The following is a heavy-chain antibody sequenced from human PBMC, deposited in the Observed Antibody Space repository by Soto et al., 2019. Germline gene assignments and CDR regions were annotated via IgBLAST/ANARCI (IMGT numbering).Heavy chain of an antibody. J-gene: IGHJ4*02. CDR2: IYYSGST. CDR3: ATYATVTTNFDY. Sequence: PSETLSLTCTVSGGSISSYYWSWIRQPPGKGLEWIGYIYYSGSTNYNPSLKSRVTMSVDTSKNQFSLKLSSVTAADTAVYYCATYATVTTNFDYWGQGTLVTVSS. CDR1: GGSISSYY. V-gene: IGHV4-59*01. D-gene: IGHD4-17*01.